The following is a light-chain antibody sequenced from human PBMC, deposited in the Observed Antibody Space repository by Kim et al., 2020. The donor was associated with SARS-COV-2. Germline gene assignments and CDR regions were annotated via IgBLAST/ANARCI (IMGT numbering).Light chain of an antibody. CDR3: QVWDSSSDHRVV. J-gene: IGLJ2*01. V-gene: IGLV3-21*04. CDR2: SDS. CDR1: SIGSKS. Sequence: PVKTARVSCGGNSIGSKSVHWYQQKSGQAPVLVMYSDSDRPSGIPERFSGSNSGNTATLTISRVEAGDEADYYCQVWDSSSDHRVVFGGGTQLTVL.